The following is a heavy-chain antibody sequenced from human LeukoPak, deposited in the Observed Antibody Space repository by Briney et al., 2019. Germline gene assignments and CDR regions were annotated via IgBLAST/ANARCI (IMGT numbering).Heavy chain of an antibody. CDR2: ISAYNGNT. CDR1: GYTFTSYG. V-gene: IGHV1-18*01. Sequence: ASVKVSCKASGYTFTSYGISWVRQAPGQGLEWMGWISAYNGNTNYAQKLQGRVTMTTDTSTSTAYMELRSLRSDDTAVYYCARDNAVTMIVVPLDIWGQGTMVTVSS. D-gene: IGHD3-22*01. CDR3: ARDNAVTMIVVPLDI. J-gene: IGHJ3*02.